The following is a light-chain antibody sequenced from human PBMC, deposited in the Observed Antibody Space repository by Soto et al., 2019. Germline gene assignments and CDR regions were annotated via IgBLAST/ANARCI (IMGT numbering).Light chain of an antibody. CDR1: QSVSSN. CDR3: QQDNNWPPT. Sequence: EIVMTQSPATLSVSPGERATLSCRASQSVSSNLAWYQQKPGQAPRLLIYGASTRATGIPARFSGSGSGTEFPLTISSLQSEDFAVSYCQQDNNWPPTFGQGTRLEIK. V-gene: IGKV3-15*01. CDR2: GAS. J-gene: IGKJ5*01.